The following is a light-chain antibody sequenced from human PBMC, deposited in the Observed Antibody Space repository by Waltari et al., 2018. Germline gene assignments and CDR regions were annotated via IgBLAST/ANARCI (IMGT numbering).Light chain of an antibody. CDR2: DAS. Sequence: DIQMTQSPSSLSASVGDRVTITCQASQDISNFLNWYQQKPGKAPKLLIYDASILQTGVPSRFRGRGSGSDFTLTISSLEPEDFATYYCQQHDSPPLTFGGGTRVEIK. J-gene: IGKJ4*01. CDR1: QDISNF. CDR3: QQHDSPPLT. V-gene: IGKV1-33*01.